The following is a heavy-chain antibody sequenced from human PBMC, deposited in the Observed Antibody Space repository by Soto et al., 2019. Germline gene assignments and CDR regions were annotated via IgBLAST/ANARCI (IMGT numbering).Heavy chain of an antibody. V-gene: IGHV1-69*13. CDR2: IIPIFGTA. CDR1: GDAFSSYA. J-gene: IGHJ6*02. D-gene: IGHD1-1*01. Sequence: SVKVSCKASGDAFSSYAISWVRQAPGQGLEWMGGIIPIFGTAKYAQKFQGRVTITADESTSTAYMELSSLRSEDTAMYYCARAGTTFHYYYGMDVWGQGTTVTVSS. CDR3: ARAGTTFHYYYGMDV.